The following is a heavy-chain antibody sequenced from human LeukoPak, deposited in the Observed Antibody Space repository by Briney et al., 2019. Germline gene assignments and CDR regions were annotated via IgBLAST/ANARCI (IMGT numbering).Heavy chain of an antibody. V-gene: IGHV4-34*01. Sequence: GSLRLSCAASGFTFSSYSMNWVRQAPGKGLEWIGEINHSGSTNYNPSLKSRVTISVDTSKNQFSLKLSSVTAADTAVYYCARVLGGAELPGTHTGAFDYWGQGTLVTVSS. J-gene: IGHJ4*02. CDR3: ARVLGGAELPGTHTGAFDY. CDR2: INHSGST. CDR1: GFTFSSYS. D-gene: IGHD1-26*01.